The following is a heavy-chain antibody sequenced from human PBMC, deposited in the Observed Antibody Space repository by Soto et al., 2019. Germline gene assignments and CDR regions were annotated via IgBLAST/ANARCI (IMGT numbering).Heavy chain of an antibody. J-gene: IGHJ4*02. D-gene: IGHD3-10*01. CDR2: IIPIFGTP. CDR1: GGIFSTYA. CDR3: ARPRDDYGSGNYSNRIDF. Sequence: QVQLVQSGAEVKKPGSSVKVSCKASGGIFSTYAISWLRQAPGQGREWKGGIIPIFGTPDYAQRSQGRGTITADESTTTSYMELSRLKSEDTAVYYCARPRDDYGSGNYSNRIDFWGQGTLVTVSS. V-gene: IGHV1-69*01.